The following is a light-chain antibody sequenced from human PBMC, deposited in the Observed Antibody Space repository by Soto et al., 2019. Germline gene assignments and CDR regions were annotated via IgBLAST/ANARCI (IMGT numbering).Light chain of an antibody. J-gene: IGKJ1*01. Sequence: VLTQSPATLSLSPGDRATLSCRAGQNINNFIAWYQHKPGQAPRLLIYDASNRATGIPGRFSGSGSGTDFTLTITSLESEDFAVYYGQHRGRFGQGTKVDIK. CDR3: QHRGR. V-gene: IGKV3-11*01. CDR2: DAS. CDR1: QNINNF.